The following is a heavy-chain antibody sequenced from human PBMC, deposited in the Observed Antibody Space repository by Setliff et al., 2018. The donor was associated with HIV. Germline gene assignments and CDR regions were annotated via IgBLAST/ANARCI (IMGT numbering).Heavy chain of an antibody. CDR3: VKPYTGYYYDGSVYDDF. CDR1: GFTVSTYS. Sequence: PGGSLRLSCLVSGFTVSTYSLNWARQAPGKRPEYVAALSRGGDNTKYADSVKGRFIISRDTSKNTLYLHMSSLRPDDTAIYYCVKPYTGYYYDGSVYDDFWGQGTLVTVSS. CDR2: LSRGGDNT. D-gene: IGHD3-22*01. V-gene: IGHV3-64D*09. J-gene: IGHJ4*02.